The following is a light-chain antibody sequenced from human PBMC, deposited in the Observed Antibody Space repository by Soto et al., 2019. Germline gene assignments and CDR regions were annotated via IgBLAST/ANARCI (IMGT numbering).Light chain of an antibody. CDR3: QQYDNLLPLT. CDR2: DAS. Sequence: DIQMTQSPSTLSASVGVRVTITCRASQDISNYLNWYQQKPGKAPKLLIYDASNLETGVPSRFSGSGSGTDFTFTISSLQPEDIATYYCQQYDNLLPLTFGGGTKWIS. CDR1: QDISNY. J-gene: IGKJ4*01. V-gene: IGKV1-33*01.